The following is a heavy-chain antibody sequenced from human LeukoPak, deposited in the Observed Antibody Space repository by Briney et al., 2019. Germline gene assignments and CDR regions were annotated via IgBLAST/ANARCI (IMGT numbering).Heavy chain of an antibody. CDR1: GYTFTGYY. J-gene: IGHJ4*02. V-gene: IGHV1-2*02. CDR3: ARKLRYFDWFGDYFDY. Sequence: GASVKVSCKASGYTFTGYYMHWVRQAPGQGLEWMGWINPNSGGTNYAQKFQGRVTMTRDTSISTAYMELGRLRSDDTAVYYCARKLRYFDWFGDYFDYWGQGTLVTVSS. D-gene: IGHD3-9*01. CDR2: INPNSGGT.